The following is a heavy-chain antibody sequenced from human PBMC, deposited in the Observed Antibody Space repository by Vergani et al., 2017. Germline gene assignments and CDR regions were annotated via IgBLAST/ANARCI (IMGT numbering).Heavy chain of an antibody. CDR3: ARDPSYVGFDY. J-gene: IGHJ4*02. CDR2: IYYSGST. CDR1: GGSISSSSYS. V-gene: IGHV4-39*07. D-gene: IGHD1-26*01. Sequence: QLQLQESGPGLVKPSETLSLTCTVSGGSISSSSYSWGWIRQPPGKGLEWIGSIYYSGSTYYNPSLKSRVTISVDTSKNQFSLKLSSVTAADTAVYYCARDPSYVGFDYWGQGTLVTVSS.